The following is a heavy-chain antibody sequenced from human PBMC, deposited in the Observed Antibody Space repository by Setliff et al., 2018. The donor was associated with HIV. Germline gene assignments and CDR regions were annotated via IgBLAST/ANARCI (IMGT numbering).Heavy chain of an antibody. J-gene: IGHJ4*02. Sequence: ASVKVSCKASGYNFINYGISWVRQAPGQGLEWMGWISVFNGDTTYAQNLQGRFTMTSDTSTTTAYMELRNLRSDDTAVYYCARDGEIGPDYWGQGTLVTVSS. CDR3: ARDGEIGPDY. D-gene: IGHD3-3*01. V-gene: IGHV1-18*01. CDR2: ISVFNGDT. CDR1: GYNFINYG.